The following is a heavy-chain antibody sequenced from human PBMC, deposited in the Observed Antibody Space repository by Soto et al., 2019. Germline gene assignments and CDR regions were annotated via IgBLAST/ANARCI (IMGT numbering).Heavy chain of an antibody. D-gene: IGHD6-13*01. CDR1: GYTFINYY. V-gene: IGHV1-46*01. Sequence: QVQLVQSGAEVKKPGASVKLSCKASGYTFINYYIHWVRQAPGQGLEWMGIFNPTSGSTNSAQKFQGRVTLTMDTSTRTVYMELSSLRFDDTAVYYCARHLAAGDYWGQGTLVTVSS. J-gene: IGHJ4*02. CDR2: FNPTSGST. CDR3: ARHLAAGDY.